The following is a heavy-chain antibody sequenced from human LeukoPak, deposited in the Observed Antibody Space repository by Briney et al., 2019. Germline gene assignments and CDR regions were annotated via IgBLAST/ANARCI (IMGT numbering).Heavy chain of an antibody. CDR2: IYYSGST. D-gene: IGHD3-10*01. CDR3: ARCSRCWFGEWFEN. Sequence: TSETLSLTCTVSGGSISSSSYYWSWIRQPPGKGLEWIGYIYYSGSTNYNPSLKSRVTISVDTSKNQFSLKLSSVTAADTAVYYCARCSRCWFGEWFENWGQGTLVTVSS. CDR1: GGSISSSSYY. V-gene: IGHV4-61*05. J-gene: IGHJ4*02.